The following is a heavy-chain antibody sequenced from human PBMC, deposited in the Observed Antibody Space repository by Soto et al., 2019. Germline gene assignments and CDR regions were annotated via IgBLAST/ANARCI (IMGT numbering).Heavy chain of an antibody. J-gene: IGHJ6*03. D-gene: IGHD5-12*01. V-gene: IGHV1-24*01. Sequence: EASVKVSCKVSGYTLTELSMHWVRQAPGKGLEWMGGFDPEDGETIYAQKFQGRVTMTEDTSTDTAYMELSSLRSEDTAVYYCATVSYGGYDTYYYYYMDVWGKGTTVTVSS. CDR3: ATVSYGGYDTYYYYYMDV. CDR1: GYTLTELS. CDR2: FDPEDGET.